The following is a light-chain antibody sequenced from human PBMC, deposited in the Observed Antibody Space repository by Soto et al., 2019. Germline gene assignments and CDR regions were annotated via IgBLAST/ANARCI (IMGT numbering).Light chain of an antibody. V-gene: IGKV1-8*01. CDR3: QQYYSYPRT. CDR2: AAS. CDR1: QGISSY. Sequence: AIRMTQSPSSLSASTGDRVTITCRASQGISSYLAWYQQKPGKAPKLLIYAASTLKSGVPSRFSSSGSGTDFTLTISCLQSEDFATYYCQQYYSYPRTFGQGTKVEIK. J-gene: IGKJ1*01.